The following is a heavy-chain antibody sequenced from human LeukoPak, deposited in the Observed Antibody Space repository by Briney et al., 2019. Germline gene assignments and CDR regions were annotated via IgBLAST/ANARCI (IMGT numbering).Heavy chain of an antibody. D-gene: IGHD6-25*01. V-gene: IGHV4-39*01. CDR1: GGSISSSTFY. CDR3: ARGGDFDY. CDR2: LYYSGST. Sequence: PSETLSLTCTVSGGSISSSTFYWGWIRQPPVKGLEWIGSLYYSGSTYYNPSLKSRFTISVDTSKNQSSLKFISVTAADTAVYYCARGGDFDYWGQGTLVTVSS. J-gene: IGHJ4*02.